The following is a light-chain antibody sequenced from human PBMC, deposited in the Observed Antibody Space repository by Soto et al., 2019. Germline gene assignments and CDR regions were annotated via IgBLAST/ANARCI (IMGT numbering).Light chain of an antibody. J-gene: IGKJ1*01. CDR3: HQYGSSLWT. Sequence: EIVLTQSPGTLSLSPGERATLSCRASQSVSSSFLAWYQQKPGQAPRLLIYGASSRATGVPDRFSGSGSGTDFTLNISRLEPEDFAVYYCHQYGSSLWTFGQATKVEIK. CDR1: QSVSSSF. V-gene: IGKV3-20*01. CDR2: GAS.